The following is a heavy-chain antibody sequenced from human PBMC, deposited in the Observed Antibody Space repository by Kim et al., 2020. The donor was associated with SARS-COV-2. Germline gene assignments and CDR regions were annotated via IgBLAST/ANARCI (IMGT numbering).Heavy chain of an antibody. J-gene: IGHJ4*02. Sequence: KSRVTISVDTSKNQFSLKLSSVTAADTAVYYCAREKALRHKGSSGWFVDYWGQGTLVTVSS. V-gene: IGHV4-34*01. CDR3: AREKALRHKGSSGWFVDY. D-gene: IGHD6-19*01.